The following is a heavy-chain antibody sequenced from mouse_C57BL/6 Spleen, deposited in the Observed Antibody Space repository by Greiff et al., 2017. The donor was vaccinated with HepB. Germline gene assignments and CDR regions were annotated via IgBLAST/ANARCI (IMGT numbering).Heavy chain of an antibody. CDR2: ISSGSSTI. Sequence: EVNVVESGGGLVKPGGSLKLSCAASGFTFSDYGMHWVRQAPEKGLEWVAYISSGSSTIYYADTVKGRFTISRDNAKNTLFLQMTSLRSEDTAMYYCAGDYYGSSVYAMDYWGQGTSVTVSS. D-gene: IGHD1-1*01. CDR1: GFTFSDYG. V-gene: IGHV5-17*01. J-gene: IGHJ4*01. CDR3: AGDYYGSSVYAMDY.